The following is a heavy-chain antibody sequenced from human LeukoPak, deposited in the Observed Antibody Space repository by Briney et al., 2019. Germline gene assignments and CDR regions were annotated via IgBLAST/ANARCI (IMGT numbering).Heavy chain of an antibody. V-gene: IGHV4-39*01. J-gene: IGHJ4*02. Sequence: PSETLSLTCTVSGGPISSSSYYWGWIRQPPGKGLEWIGSIYYSGSTYYNPSLKSRVTISVDTSKNQFPMKLSSVTAADTAVYYCATQYSSGWSAFDYWGQGTLVTVSS. D-gene: IGHD6-19*01. CDR1: GGPISSSSYY. CDR2: IYYSGST. CDR3: ATQYSSGWSAFDY.